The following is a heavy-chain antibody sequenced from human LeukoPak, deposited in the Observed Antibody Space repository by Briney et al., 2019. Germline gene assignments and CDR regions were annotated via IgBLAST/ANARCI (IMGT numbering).Heavy chain of an antibody. J-gene: IGHJ4*02. V-gene: IGHV3-30*18. CDR2: ISYDGSNK. CDR3: AKDGFFGSGHFDY. D-gene: IGHD3-10*01. Sequence: GGSLRLSCAASGFTFSSYRMPWVRQAPGKGLEWVAVISYDGSNKYYADSVKGRFTISRDNSKNTLYLQMNSLRAEDTAVYYCAKDGFFGSGHFDYWGQGTLVTVSS. CDR1: GFTFSSYR.